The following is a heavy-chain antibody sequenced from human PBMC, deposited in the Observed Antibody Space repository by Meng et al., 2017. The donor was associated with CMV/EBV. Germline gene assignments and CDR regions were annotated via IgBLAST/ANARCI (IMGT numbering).Heavy chain of an antibody. CDR3: ARQLARIVVADTDHDAFDI. V-gene: IGHV1-46*01. CDR2: INPSSGST. CDR1: GYTFTSYY. J-gene: IGHJ3*02. Sequence: ASVKVSCKASGYTFTSYYMHWVRQAPGQGLEWMGIINPSSGSTSYAQKFQGRVTMTRDTSTSTVYMELSSLRSEDTAVYYCARQLARIVVADTDHDAFDIWGQGTMVTVSS. D-gene: IGHD6-19*01.